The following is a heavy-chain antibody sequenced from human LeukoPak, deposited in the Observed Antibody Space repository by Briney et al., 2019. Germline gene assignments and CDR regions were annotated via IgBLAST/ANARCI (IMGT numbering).Heavy chain of an antibody. CDR1: GFTFSSYT. Sequence: GGPLRLSCAASGFTFSSYTMHWVRQAPGKGLECVAVISYDGSNKYYADSVKGRFTISRDNSKNTLYLQMNSLRAEDTAVYYCARDLYYYGSGSFGKYYYYGMDVWGQGTTVTVSS. D-gene: IGHD3-10*01. CDR2: ISYDGSNK. J-gene: IGHJ6*02. CDR3: ARDLYYYGSGSFGKYYYYGMDV. V-gene: IGHV3-30-3*01.